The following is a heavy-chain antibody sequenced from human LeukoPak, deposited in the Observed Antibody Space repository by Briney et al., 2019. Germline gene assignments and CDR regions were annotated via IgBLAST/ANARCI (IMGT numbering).Heavy chain of an antibody. CDR2: ISGSGGST. Sequence: GGSLRLSCAASGFTFSSYAMSWVRQAPGKGLEWVSAISGSGGSTYYADSVKGRFTISRDNSKNTLYLQMNSLRAEDTAVYYCARGTNRWELLGGDFDYWGQGTLVTVSS. CDR3: ARGTNRWELLGGDFDY. V-gene: IGHV3-23*01. J-gene: IGHJ4*02. CDR1: GFTFSSYA. D-gene: IGHD1-26*01.